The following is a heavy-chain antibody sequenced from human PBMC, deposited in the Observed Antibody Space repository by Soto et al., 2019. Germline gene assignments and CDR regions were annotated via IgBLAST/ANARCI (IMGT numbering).Heavy chain of an antibody. Sequence: SETLSLTCTVSGGSISSYYGSWIRQPPGKGLEWIGYIYYSGSTNYNPSLKSRVTISVDTSKNQFSLKLSSVPAADTAVYNCSRLEAGAALCDHCNAMDFWVKGTTVTVPS. CDR1: GGSISSYY. D-gene: IGHD2-21*01. V-gene: IGHV4-59*01. CDR3: SRLEAGAALCDHCNAMDF. CDR2: IYYSGST. J-gene: IGHJ6*03.